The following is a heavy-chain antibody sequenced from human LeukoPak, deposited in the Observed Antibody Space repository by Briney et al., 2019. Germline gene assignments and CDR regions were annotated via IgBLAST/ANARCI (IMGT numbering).Heavy chain of an antibody. Sequence: KSSETLSLTCTVSGGSISSYYWSWIRQPPGKGLEWIGYIYYSGSTNYNPSLKSRVTMSVDTSKNQFSLKLSSVTAADTAEYYCARDPLSAHSSWYLRGAFDIWGQGTMVTVSS. CDR3: ARDPLSAHSSWYLRGAFDI. V-gene: IGHV4-59*12. D-gene: IGHD6-13*01. J-gene: IGHJ3*02. CDR1: GGSISSYY. CDR2: IYYSGST.